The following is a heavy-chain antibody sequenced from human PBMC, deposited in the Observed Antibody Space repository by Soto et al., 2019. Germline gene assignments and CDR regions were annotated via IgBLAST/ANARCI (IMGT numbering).Heavy chain of an antibody. CDR2: ISYDGSNK. CDR1: GCTFSSYG. V-gene: IGHV3-30*18. D-gene: IGHD3-22*01. Sequence: GGSLRLSCAASGCTFSSYGMHWVRQAPGKGLEWVAVISYDGSNKYYADSVKGRFTISRDNSKNTLYLQMNSLRAEDTAVYYCAKDYYDSRGDYWFYYYYGMEVCGQGTMVTVIS. CDR3: AKDYYDSRGDYWFYYYYGMEV. J-gene: IGHJ6*01.